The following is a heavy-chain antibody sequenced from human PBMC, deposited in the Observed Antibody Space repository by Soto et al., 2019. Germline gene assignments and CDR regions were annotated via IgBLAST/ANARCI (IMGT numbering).Heavy chain of an antibody. Sequence: EVQLLESGGGLVHPGGSLRLSFAASGFTFSSYAMSWARQAPGKGLEWVSAISGSGGSTYYADSVKGRITISRDNSKNTLYLQMNSLRAEGMAVYYCAKDAAPCSSGWYCQGEADYWGKGTLVTVSS. D-gene: IGHD6-19*01. J-gene: IGHJ4*02. V-gene: IGHV3-23*01. CDR2: ISGSGGST. CDR1: GFTFSSYA. CDR3: AKDAAPCSSGWYCQGEADY.